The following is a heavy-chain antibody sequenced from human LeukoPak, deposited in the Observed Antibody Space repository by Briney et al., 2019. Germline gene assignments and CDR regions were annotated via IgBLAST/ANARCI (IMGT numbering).Heavy chain of an antibody. V-gene: IGHV3-9*01. J-gene: IGHJ6*02. CDR2: INWKSGII. D-gene: IGHD2-2*02. Sequence: GRSLRLSCAASGFTFDDYAMHWVRQVPGKGLEWVSTINWKSGIIGYADSVKGRFTISRDNAKNSLYLQMNSLRADDTALYYCAKSFYTSPPAGMDVWGQGTTVTVSS. CDR1: GFTFDDYA. CDR3: AKSFYTSPPAGMDV.